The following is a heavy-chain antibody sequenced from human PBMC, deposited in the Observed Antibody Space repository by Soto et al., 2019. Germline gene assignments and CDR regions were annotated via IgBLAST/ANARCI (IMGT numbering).Heavy chain of an antibody. CDR1: GGTFNTYG. Sequence: QVHLVQSGAEVKKPGSSVKVSCRASGGTFNTYGFNWVRQAPGQGLEWMGGIIPLFGTTTYAQNFQGRVTITADQSTTTADMEMSGRTSEDTAVYFCARGGELAGWMPFDSWGQGTLVTVSS. CDR2: IIPLFGTT. CDR3: ARGGELAGWMPFDS. V-gene: IGHV1-69*01. J-gene: IGHJ4*02. D-gene: IGHD6-19*01.